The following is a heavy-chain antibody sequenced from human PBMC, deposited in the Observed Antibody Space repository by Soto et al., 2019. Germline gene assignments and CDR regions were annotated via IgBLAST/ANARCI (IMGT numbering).Heavy chain of an antibody. CDR3: ASQLVRYFDY. D-gene: IGHD3-9*01. CDR2: IYYSGST. CDR1: GGSISSYY. J-gene: IGHJ4*01. Sequence: QVQLQESGPGLVKPSETLSLTCTVSGGSISSYYWSWIRQPPGKGLEWIGYIYYSGSTNYNPSLKSRVTISVDTSKNQFSLKLSSVTAADTAVYYCASQLVRYFDYWGHGTLVTVSS. V-gene: IGHV4-59*08.